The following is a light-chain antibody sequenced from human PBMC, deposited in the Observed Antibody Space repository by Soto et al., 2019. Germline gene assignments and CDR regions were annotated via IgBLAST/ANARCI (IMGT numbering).Light chain of an antibody. Sequence: QSALTQPPSASGSPGQSVTISCTGTSSDVGGYNFVSWYQQHPGKAPKLMIYEVSKRPSGVPDRFSGSKSGNTASLTVSGLQADHEADYYCTSYAGSNIPVVFGGGTKVTVL. CDR1: SSDVGGYNF. J-gene: IGLJ2*01. V-gene: IGLV2-8*01. CDR3: TSYAGSNIPVV. CDR2: EVS.